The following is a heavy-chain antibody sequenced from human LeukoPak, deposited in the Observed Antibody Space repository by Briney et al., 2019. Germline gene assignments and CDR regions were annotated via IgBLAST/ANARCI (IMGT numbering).Heavy chain of an antibody. Sequence: ASVKVSCKASGYTFTSYGISWVRQAPGQGLEWMGWMNPNSGNTGYAQKFQGRVTMTRNTSISTAYMELSSLRSEDTTVYYCARMGVYDSSGYYWGYYYYGMDVWGQGTTVTVSS. CDR2: MNPNSGNT. D-gene: IGHD3-22*01. CDR3: ARMGVYDSSGYYWGYYYYGMDV. V-gene: IGHV1-8*02. CDR1: GYTFTSYG. J-gene: IGHJ6*02.